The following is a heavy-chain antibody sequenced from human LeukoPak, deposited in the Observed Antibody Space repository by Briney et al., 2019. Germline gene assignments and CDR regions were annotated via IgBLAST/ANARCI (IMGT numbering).Heavy chain of an antibody. V-gene: IGHV4-34*01. J-gene: IGHJ5*02. D-gene: IGHD3-10*01. CDR2: INHSGST. CDR1: GESFSAYY. Sequence: PSETLSLTCAVYGESFSAYYWTWIRRAPGKGLEFIGEINHSGSTSYNPSLKSRVTMSVDTSKNQFSLKLSSVTAADTAVYYCARDSGTAGEVKFDPWGQGTLVTVSS. CDR3: ARDSGTAGEVKFDP.